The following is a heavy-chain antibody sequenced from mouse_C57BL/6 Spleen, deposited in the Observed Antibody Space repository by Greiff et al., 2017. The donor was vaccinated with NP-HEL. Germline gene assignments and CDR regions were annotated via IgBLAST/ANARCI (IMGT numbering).Heavy chain of an antibody. D-gene: IGHD1-1*01. V-gene: IGHV5-6*02. CDR2: ISSGGSYT. CDR3: ARHDPYYYGSTPSWYFDV. J-gene: IGHJ1*03. CDR1: GFTFSSYG. Sequence: DVKLVESGGDLVKPGGSLKLSCAASGFTFSSYGMSWVRQTPDKRLEWVATISSGGSYTYYPDSVKGRFTISRDNAKNTLYLQMSSLKSEDTAMYYCARHDPYYYGSTPSWYFDVWGTGTTVTVSS.